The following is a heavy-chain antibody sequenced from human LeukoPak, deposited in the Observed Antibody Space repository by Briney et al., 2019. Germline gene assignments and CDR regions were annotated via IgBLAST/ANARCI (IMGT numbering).Heavy chain of an antibody. V-gene: IGHV4-61*02. Sequence: SQTLSLTCTVSGGSISSSTYYWSWIRQPAGKGLEIGRIYTSGSTNYNPSLKSQVTISVDTSKNQFSLKLSSVTAADTAVYYCARGGSLAHYYYMDVWGKGTTVTISS. CDR1: GGSISSSTYY. CDR3: ARGGSLAHYYYMDV. D-gene: IGHD1-1*01. CDR2: IYTSGST. J-gene: IGHJ6*03.